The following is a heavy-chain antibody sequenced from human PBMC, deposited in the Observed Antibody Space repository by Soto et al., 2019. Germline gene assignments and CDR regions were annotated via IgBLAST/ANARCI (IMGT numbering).Heavy chain of an antibody. CDR3: ARYYDSSGYYPHAEYFQH. Sequence: SETLSLTCTVSGGSISSSSYYWGWIRQPPGKGLEWIGSIFYSGSTYYNPSLKSRVTISVDTSKNHFSLKLSSVTAADTAVYYCARYYDSSGYYPHAEYFQHWGQGTLVTVSS. V-gene: IGHV4-39*02. J-gene: IGHJ1*01. CDR1: GGSISSSSYY. CDR2: IFYSGST. D-gene: IGHD3-22*01.